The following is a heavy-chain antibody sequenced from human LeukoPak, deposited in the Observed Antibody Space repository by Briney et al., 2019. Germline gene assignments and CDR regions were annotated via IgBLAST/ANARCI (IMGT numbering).Heavy chain of an antibody. J-gene: IGHJ3*01. Sequence: NPSETLSLTCTVSGGSISTYYWSWIRQPPGKGLEWIAYVYYTGRTLYNPSLESRVTISVDTSKTQFSLTVTSVTAADTAVYYCARHMSVSYDAFDLWGRGTTVTVSS. CDR3: ARHMSVSYDAFDL. V-gene: IGHV4-59*08. CDR2: VYYTGRT. D-gene: IGHD3-10*01. CDR1: GGSISTYY.